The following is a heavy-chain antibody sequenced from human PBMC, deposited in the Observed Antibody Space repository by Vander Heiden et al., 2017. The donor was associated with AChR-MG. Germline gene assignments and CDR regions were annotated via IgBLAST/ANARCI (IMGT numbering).Heavy chain of an antibody. CDR3: AHSSDYYYYGMDV. J-gene: IGHJ6*02. CDR1: GFSLSTSGVG. V-gene: IGHV2-5*02. Sequence: QITLKESGSPLVHPTQTLTLTCTFFGFSLSTSGVGVSWIRQPPGKALEGLALVYRDDDNHYSPALKSRLTCTKDTSKNQVVLTMTNMDPVDTATYYCAHSSDYYYYGMDVWGQGTTVTVSS. CDR2: VYRDDDN.